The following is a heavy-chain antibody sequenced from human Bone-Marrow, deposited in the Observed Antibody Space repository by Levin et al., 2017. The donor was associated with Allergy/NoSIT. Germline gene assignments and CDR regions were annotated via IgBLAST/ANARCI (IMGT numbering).Heavy chain of an antibody. V-gene: IGHV6-1*01. CDR1: GASVSSNSAA. Sequence: PSETLSLTCAISGASVSSNSAAWNWIRQSPSRGLEWLGRTYYRSQWYNDYGVSVTSRISINPDTSRNQFSLQLNSVTPEDTAIYYCARAPIAVPGTWYFNHWGPGTLVTVSS. J-gene: IGHJ1*01. D-gene: IGHD6-19*01. CDR3: ARAPIAVPGTWYFNH. CDR2: TYYRSQWYN.